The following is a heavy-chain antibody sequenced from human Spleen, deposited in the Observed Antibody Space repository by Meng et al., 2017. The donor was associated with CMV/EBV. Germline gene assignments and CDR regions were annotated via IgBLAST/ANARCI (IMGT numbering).Heavy chain of an antibody. Sequence: LSCAASGFNVSSYGMHWVRQTQGKGLEWVAFIWFDGSKDYHADSVKGRFTISRDNSKNTVYLQMNSLRGEDTALYYCAKSNWNYLDYWGQGTLVTVSS. CDR3: AKSNWNYLDY. J-gene: IGHJ4*02. CDR1: GFNVSSYG. V-gene: IGHV3-30*02. CDR2: IWFDGSKD. D-gene: IGHD1-20*01.